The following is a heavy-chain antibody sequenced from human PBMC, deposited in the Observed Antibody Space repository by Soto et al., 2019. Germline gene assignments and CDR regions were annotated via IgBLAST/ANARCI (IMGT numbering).Heavy chain of an antibody. V-gene: IGHV4-39*01. D-gene: IGHD3-3*01. CDR2: IYYSGST. CDR3: ARRIYDFWSGLNAFDI. CDR1: GGSISSSSYY. J-gene: IGHJ3*02. Sequence: QLQLQESGPGLVKPSETLSLTCTVSGGSISSSSYYWGWIRQPPGKGLEWIGSIYYSGSTYYNPSLKSRVTISVDTSKNQFSRKLSSVTAADTAVYYCARRIYDFWSGLNAFDIWGQGTMVTVSS.